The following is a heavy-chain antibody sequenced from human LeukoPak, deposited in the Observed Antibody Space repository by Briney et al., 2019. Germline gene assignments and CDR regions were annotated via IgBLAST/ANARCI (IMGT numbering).Heavy chain of an antibody. Sequence: PGGSLRLSRAASVYTLSSYGMRCVRQAPGKGLESVLALSGSCGSTYYAESVKGRYTISRDNSKNTLYLQMHSLRAEDTAVYYCAKARWIYSYGDTDFDYWGQGTLVTVSS. V-gene: IGHV3-23*01. D-gene: IGHD5-18*01. CDR1: VYTLSSYG. J-gene: IGHJ4*02. CDR2: LSGSCGST. CDR3: AKARWIYSYGDTDFDY.